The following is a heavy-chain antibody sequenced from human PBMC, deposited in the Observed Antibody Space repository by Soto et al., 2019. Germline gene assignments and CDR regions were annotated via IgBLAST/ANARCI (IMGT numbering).Heavy chain of an antibody. J-gene: IGHJ4*02. CDR2: ISGSGGST. V-gene: IGHV3-23*01. Sequence: EVQLLESGGGLVQPGGSLRLSCAASGITFSSYAMSWVRQATGKGLEWVSAISGSGGSTYYADSVKGRFTISRDNSKNTLYLRVNSLRAEDTAVYYCAKDQATMVRGVLHWGQGTLVTVSS. CDR3: AKDQATMVRGVLH. D-gene: IGHD3-10*01. CDR1: GITFSSYA.